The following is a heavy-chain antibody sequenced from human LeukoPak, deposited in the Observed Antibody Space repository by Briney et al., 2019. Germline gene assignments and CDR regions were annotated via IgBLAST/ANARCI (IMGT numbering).Heavy chain of an antibody. CDR2: IYSGGGT. J-gene: IGHJ6*04. Sequence: PGGSLRLSCAASGFTVSNNYMSWVRQAPGKGLEWVSVIYSGGGTYYADSVRGRFTISRDNSKNTLYLQMNSLRAEDTAMYYCARARWGIAVTGTTSYYYSGMDVWGKGTTVTVSS. CDR3: ARARWGIAVTGTTSYYYSGMDV. D-gene: IGHD6-19*01. CDR1: GFTVSNNY. V-gene: IGHV3-53*01.